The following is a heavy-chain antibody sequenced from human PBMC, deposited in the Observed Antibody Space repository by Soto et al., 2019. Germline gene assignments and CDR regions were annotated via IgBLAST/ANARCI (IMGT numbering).Heavy chain of an antibody. D-gene: IGHD1-26*01. J-gene: IGHJ4*02. CDR3: ARNTPMPAQELLSDY. CDR1: GFSLSNARMG. V-gene: IGHV2-26*01. CDR2: IFSNDEK. Sequence: XGPTLVNPTETVALTCTVSGFSLSNARMGVSWIRQPPGKALEWLAHIFSNDEKSYSTSLKSRLTISKDTSKSQVVLTMTNMDPVDTATYYCARNTPMPAQELLSDYWGQGTLVPVSS.